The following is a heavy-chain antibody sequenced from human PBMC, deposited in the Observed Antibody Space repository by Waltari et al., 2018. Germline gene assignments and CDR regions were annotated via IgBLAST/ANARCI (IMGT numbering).Heavy chain of an antibody. J-gene: IGHJ5*02. CDR2: IYYSGST. CDR1: VGSISSGDYY. V-gene: IGHV4-30-4*01. D-gene: IGHD6-6*01. CDR3: ARVWSIAARPAWFDP. Sequence: QVQLQESGPGLVKPSQTLSLTCTVSVGSISSGDYYWSWIRQPPGKGLEWIGYIYYSGSTYYNPSLKSRVTISVDTSKNQFSLKLSSVTAADTAVYYCARVWSIAARPAWFDPWGQGTLVTVSS.